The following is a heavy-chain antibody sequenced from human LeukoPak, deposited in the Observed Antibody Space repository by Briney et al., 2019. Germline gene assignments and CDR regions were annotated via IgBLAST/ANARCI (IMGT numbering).Heavy chain of an antibody. CDR3: ARDLSTTVTVYYYYGMDV. J-gene: IGHJ6*02. CDR1: GYTFTGYH. CDR2: INPNSGGT. D-gene: IGHD4-17*01. V-gene: IGHV1-2*02. Sequence: GASVKVSCKASGYTFTGYHMHWVRQAPGQGLEWMGWINPNSGGTNYAQKFQGRVTMTRDTSISTAYMELSRLRSDDTAVYYCARDLSTTVTVYYYYGMDVWGQGTTVTVSS.